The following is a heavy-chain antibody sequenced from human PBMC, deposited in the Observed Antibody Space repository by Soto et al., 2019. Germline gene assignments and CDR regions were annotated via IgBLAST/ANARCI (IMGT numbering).Heavy chain of an antibody. CDR1: GYSFTSYW. V-gene: IGHV5-10-1*01. CDR2: IDPSDSYT. D-gene: IGHD5-18*01. J-gene: IGHJ6*02. CDR3: LRRRQLWSPRYYGMDV. Sequence: PGESLKISCKGSGYSFTSYWISWVRQMPGKGLEWMGRIDPSDSYTNYSPSFQGHVTISADKSISTAYLQWSSLKASDTAMYYCLRRRQLWSPRYYGMDVWGQGTTVTVSS.